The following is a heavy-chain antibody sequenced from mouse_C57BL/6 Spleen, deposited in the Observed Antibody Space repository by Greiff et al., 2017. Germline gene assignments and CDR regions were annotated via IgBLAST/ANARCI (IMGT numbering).Heavy chain of an antibody. Sequence: ESGPGLVKPSQSLSLTCSVTGYSITSGYYWNWIRQFPGNKLEWMGYISYDGSNNYNPSLKNRISITRDTSKNQFFLKLNSVTTEDTATYYCASPTVVAPFAYWGQGTLVTVSA. J-gene: IGHJ3*01. D-gene: IGHD1-1*01. CDR3: ASPTVVAPFAY. CDR1: GYSITSGYY. V-gene: IGHV3-6*01. CDR2: ISYDGSN.